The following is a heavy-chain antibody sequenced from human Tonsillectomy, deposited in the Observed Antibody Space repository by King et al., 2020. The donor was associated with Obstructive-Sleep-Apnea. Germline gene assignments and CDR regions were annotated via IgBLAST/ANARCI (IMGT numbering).Heavy chain of an antibody. V-gene: IGHV1-46*01. CDR2: INPSGGST. J-gene: IGHJ4*02. CDR3: ARGSTSSYCGGDCRTLDY. Sequence: QLVQSGAEVKKPGASVKVSCKASGYTFTSYYMHWVRQAPGQGLEWMGIINPSGGSTSYAQKFQGRVTMTRDTSTSTVYMELSSLRSEDTAVYYCARGSTSSYCGGDCRTLDYWGQGTLVTVSS. CDR1: GYTFTSYY. D-gene: IGHD2-21*02.